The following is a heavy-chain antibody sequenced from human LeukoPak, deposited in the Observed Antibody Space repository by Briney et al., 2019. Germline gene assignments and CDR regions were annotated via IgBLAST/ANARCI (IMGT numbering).Heavy chain of an antibody. V-gene: IGHV3-53*01. CDR3: ARGVEPLAANTLAY. CDR2: LYSDGNT. J-gene: IGHJ4*02. CDR1: GFTVITND. Sequence: GRSLRLSCAASGFTVITNDMTWVRQAPAKGLEWVSVLYSDGNTKYADSVQGRFTISRDNSKNTLYLEMNSLSPDDTAVYYCARGVEPLAANTLAYWGQGTLVTVSS. D-gene: IGHD1-14*01.